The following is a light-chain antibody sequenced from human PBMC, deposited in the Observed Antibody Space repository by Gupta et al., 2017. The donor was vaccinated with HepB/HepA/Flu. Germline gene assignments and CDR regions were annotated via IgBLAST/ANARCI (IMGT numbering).Light chain of an antibody. Sequence: EIVMTHSLATLSVSPGERATLSCRASQSVSSNLAWYQQKPGQAPRLLIYGASIRATGIPARFSGSGSGTEFTLTISSLQSEDFAVYYCQQYNNWPRTFGQGTKLEIK. CDR2: GAS. J-gene: IGKJ2*01. CDR1: QSVSSN. V-gene: IGKV3-15*01. CDR3: QQYNNWPRT.